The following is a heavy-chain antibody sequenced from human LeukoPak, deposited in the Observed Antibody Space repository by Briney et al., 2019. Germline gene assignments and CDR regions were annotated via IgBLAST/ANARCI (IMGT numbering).Heavy chain of an antibody. D-gene: IGHD2-15*01. V-gene: IGHV4-38-2*02. CDR3: AREEICDGGGSCYSAVDY. CDR2: IYHSGTT. J-gene: IGHJ4*02. CDR1: TYSISSGYY. Sequence: SETLSLTCTVSTYSISSGYYWGWIRQPPGKGLEWIGSIYHSGTTYYNPSLQSRVTISLDTSKNQFSLRVSSVTAADTAVYYCAREEICDGGGSCYSAVDYWGQGTLVTVSS.